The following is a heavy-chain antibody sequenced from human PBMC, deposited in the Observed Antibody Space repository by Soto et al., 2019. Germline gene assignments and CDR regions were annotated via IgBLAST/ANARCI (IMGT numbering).Heavy chain of an antibody. CDR3: ATDQGGHTVYVMDV. Sequence: ASVKVSCKDYGYTFTDYYIYWLRQAPGHGLEWMGWINPNSAATNYAHHFQGRVTMTRDTSIRAAYMELCRLSSDDTAVYYCATDQGGHTVYVMDVWGHGTTVTVSS. CDR2: INPNSAAT. D-gene: IGHD1-26*01. J-gene: IGHJ6*02. CDR1: GYTFTDYY. V-gene: IGHV1-2*02.